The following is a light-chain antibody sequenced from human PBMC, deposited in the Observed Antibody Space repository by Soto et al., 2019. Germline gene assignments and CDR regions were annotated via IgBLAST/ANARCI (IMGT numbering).Light chain of an antibody. J-gene: IGKJ2*02. Sequence: EIVMTQSPATLSVSPGERATLSCRASQSVSSNLAWYQQKPGQAPRLLIYGASTRATGIPARFSGSGSGTEFTLTISSLQSEDFATYYCQQSYSTPLCTFGQGTKLEIK. CDR3: QQSYSTPLCT. V-gene: IGKV3-15*01. CDR2: GAS. CDR1: QSVSSN.